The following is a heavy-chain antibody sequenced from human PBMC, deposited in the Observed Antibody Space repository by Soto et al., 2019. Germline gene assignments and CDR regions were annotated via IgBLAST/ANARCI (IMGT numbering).Heavy chain of an antibody. V-gene: IGHV3-30*18. D-gene: IGHD4-17*01. CDR1: VFTFSTYA. CDR3: AKGTPVKGHYALEY. J-gene: IGHJ4*02. Sequence: PVGSLRLSCASSVFTFSTYAIHCVRHSPGKWLEWVALIAFDGNNKYYADSVKGRFTISRDNSKDTVYLQMHSLRPEDTSVYYCAKGTPVKGHYALEYLGQRTLVNVSS. CDR2: IAFDGNNK.